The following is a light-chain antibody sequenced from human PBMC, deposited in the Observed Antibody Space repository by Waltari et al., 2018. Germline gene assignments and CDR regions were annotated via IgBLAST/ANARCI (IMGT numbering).Light chain of an antibody. CDR1: RSVDSSF. J-gene: IGKJ1*01. V-gene: IGKV3-20*01. CDR3: QQYGSSPWT. Sequence: DIVLTQSPDTLSLSPGERATLSCRASRSVDSSFLAWYQQKPGQAPRLLIYGASSGAAGIPDRFSGSGSGTDFTLTIRRLEPEDFAVYYCQQYGSSPWTFGQGTKVEFK. CDR2: GAS.